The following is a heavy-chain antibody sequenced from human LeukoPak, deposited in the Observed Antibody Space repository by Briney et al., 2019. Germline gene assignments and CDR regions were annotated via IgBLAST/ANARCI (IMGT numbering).Heavy chain of an antibody. J-gene: IGHJ4*02. V-gene: IGHV3-21*01. CDR3: AKGGDWDDVPFDY. Sequence: GGSLRLSCAASGFTFSSYSMNWVRQAPGKWLEWVTSISSSSSYISCADSVKGRFTISRDNAKNSLNLQMNRLRAEDTAEYYGAKGGDWDDVPFDYWGQGTLVTVSS. CDR2: ISSSSSYI. CDR1: GFTFSSYS. D-gene: IGHD1-1*01.